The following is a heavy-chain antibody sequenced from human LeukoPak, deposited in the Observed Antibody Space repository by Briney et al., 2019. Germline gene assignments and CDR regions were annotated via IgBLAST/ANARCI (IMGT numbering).Heavy chain of an antibody. V-gene: IGHV3-21*01. D-gene: IGHD1-26*01. CDR2: ISSSSSYI. CDR1: GFTFSRFS. Sequence: GGSLALSCAVSGFTFSRFSMTWVRQAPGKGLEWVSSISSSSSYIYYRDSVRGRFTISRDNAKNSLYLQMHSLRAEDTAVYYCALVGATSGAPFDYWGQGTLVTVSS. CDR3: ALVGATSGAPFDY. J-gene: IGHJ4*02.